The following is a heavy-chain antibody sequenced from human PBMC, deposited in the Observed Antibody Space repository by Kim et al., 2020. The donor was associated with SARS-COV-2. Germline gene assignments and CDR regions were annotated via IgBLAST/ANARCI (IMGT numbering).Heavy chain of an antibody. V-gene: IGHV4-39*01. CDR2: IYYSGST. Sequence: SETLSLTCTVSGGSISSSSYYWGWIRQPPGKGLEWIGSIYYSGSTYYNPSLKSRVTISVDTSKNQFSLKLSSVTAADTAVYYCARHIPRLLQWLGRFDPWGQGTLVTVSS. CDR1: GGSISSSSYY. J-gene: IGHJ5*02. CDR3: ARHIPRLLQWLGRFDP. D-gene: IGHD6-19*01.